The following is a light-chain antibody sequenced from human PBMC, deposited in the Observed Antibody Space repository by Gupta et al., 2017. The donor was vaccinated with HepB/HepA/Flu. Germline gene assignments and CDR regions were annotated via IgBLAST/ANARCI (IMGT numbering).Light chain of an antibody. V-gene: IGLV1-47*01. CDR2: KNN. CDR1: SSNIGSDY. Sequence: QSVLTQPPSASGTPGQRVTISCSGSSSNIGSDYVSWYQQVPGTAPKLLIYKNNERPSGVPDRFSGSKSGSSASLAISGPRSEDEADYYCVAWDDSLSGYVFGTGTKVAVL. J-gene: IGLJ1*01. CDR3: VAWDDSLSGYV.